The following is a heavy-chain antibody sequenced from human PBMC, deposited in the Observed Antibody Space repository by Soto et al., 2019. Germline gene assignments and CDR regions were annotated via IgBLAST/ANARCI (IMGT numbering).Heavy chain of an antibody. J-gene: IGHJ6*02. CDR1: GFTFSGSA. D-gene: IGHD6-6*01. V-gene: IGHV3-73*02. Sequence: EVQLVESGGGLVQPGGSLKLSCAASGFTFSGSAMHWVRQASGKGLEWVGRIRSKANSYATAYAASVKGRFTISRDDSKNTLYLQMNSLRAEDTAVYYCAKAGYSSSSYYYYYGMDVWGQGTTVTVSS. CDR3: AKAGYSSSSYYYYYGMDV. CDR2: IRSKANSYAT.